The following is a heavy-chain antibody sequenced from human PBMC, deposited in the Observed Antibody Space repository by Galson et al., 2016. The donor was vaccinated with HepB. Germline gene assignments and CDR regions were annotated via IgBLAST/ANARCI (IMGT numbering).Heavy chain of an antibody. CDR1: GGTFSSYA. V-gene: IGHV1-69*13. Sequence: SVKVSCKASGGTFSSYAISWVRQAPGQGLEWMGGIIPIFGTTKYEQKLQGRVTLTADEFTRTVYMYLSSLTSEDTAVYYCATRGQLLAGIGPYGMDVWGQGTTVTVSS. CDR2: IIPIFGTT. CDR3: ATRGQLLAGIGPYGMDV. J-gene: IGHJ6*02. D-gene: IGHD3-10*01.